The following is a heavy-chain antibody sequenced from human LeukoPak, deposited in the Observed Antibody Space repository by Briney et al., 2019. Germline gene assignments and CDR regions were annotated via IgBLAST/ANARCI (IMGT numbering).Heavy chain of an antibody. J-gene: IGHJ4*02. CDR2: INPNSGGT. V-gene: IGHV1-2*02. Sequence: ASVKVSCKASGYTFTGYYMHWVRQAPGQGLEWMGWINPNSGGTNYAQKFQGRVTMTRDTSISTAYMELSRLRSDDTAVYYCARGGYDYCSGDCYSSSSFDYWGQGTLVTVSS. D-gene: IGHD2-21*02. CDR3: ARGGYDYCSGDCYSSSSFDY. CDR1: GYTFTGYY.